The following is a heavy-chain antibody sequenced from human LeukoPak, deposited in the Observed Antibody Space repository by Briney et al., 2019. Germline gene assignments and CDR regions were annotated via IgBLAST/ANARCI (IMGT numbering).Heavy chain of an antibody. V-gene: IGHV4-34*01. CDR1: GGSFNGYY. D-gene: IGHD3-10*01. Sequence: PSETLSVTCAVYGGSFNGYYWTLIRQPQGKGLEWIGEINHSGTTNYNPSLKSRVTISVDTSKNQFSLKLSSVTAADTAVYFCARSEGSGSTVLHYWGQGTLVTVSS. J-gene: IGHJ4*02. CDR3: ARSEGSGSTVLHY. CDR2: INHSGTT.